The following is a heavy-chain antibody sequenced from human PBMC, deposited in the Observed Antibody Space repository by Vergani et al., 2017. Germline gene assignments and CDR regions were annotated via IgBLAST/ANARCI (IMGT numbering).Heavy chain of an antibody. J-gene: IGHJ4*02. CDR3: ARGRSDPAEVRLGEYDY. Sequence: QVQLQQWGAGLLKHSETLSLPCAVYGGSFSGYYWSWIRRPPGKGPEWVGENNHSGSTNYNPSTKSRVTISVDTSKNQFSLKLSSVTAADTAVYYCARGRSDPAEVRLGEYDYWGQGTLVTVSS. D-gene: IGHD3-16*01. CDR1: GGSFSGYY. V-gene: IGHV4-34*01. CDR2: NNHSGST.